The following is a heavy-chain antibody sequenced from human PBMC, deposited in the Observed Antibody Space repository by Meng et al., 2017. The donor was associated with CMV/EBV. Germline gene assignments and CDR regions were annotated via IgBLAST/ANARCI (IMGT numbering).Heavy chain of an antibody. Sequence: GGSLRLSCAASGFTFNNYGLHWVRQAPGKGLEWVAFIRYDGNNKYNAESAKGRFTISRDNSKNTLYLQMNSLRTEDTAMYYCAKEAPYNWNTFDIWGQGTMVTVSS. CDR3: AKEAPYNWNTFDI. V-gene: IGHV3-30*02. CDR2: IRYDGNNK. D-gene: IGHD1/OR15-1a*01. CDR1: GFTFNNYG. J-gene: IGHJ3*02.